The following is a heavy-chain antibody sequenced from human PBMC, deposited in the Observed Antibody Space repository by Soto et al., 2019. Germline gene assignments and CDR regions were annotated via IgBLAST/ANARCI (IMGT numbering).Heavy chain of an antibody. J-gene: IGHJ4*02. CDR1: GFIVSSNY. CDR2: IYSGGST. V-gene: IGHV3-53*01. D-gene: IGHD2-21*01. Sequence: GGSLRLSCAASGFIVSSNYMTWVRQAPGKGLEWVSVIYSGGSTYYADSVKGRFTISRDNSKNTVSLQMNSLRVGDTAVYYCTSGIVPISYWGQGTLVTVSS. CDR3: TSGIVPISY.